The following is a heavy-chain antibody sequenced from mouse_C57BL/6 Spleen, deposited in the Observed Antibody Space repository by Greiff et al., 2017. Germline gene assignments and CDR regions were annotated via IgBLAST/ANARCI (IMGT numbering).Heavy chain of an antibody. J-gene: IGHJ3*01. CDR1: GYTFTDYY. Sequence: EVQLQQSGPELVKPGASVKISCKASGYTFTDYYMNWVKQSHGKSLEWIGDINPNNGGTSYNQKFKGKATLTVDKSSSTAYMELRSLTSEDSAVYYCALRQLRLLGFAYWGQGTLVTVSA. V-gene: IGHV1-26*01. CDR2: INPNNGGT. D-gene: IGHD3-2*02. CDR3: ALRQLRLLGFAY.